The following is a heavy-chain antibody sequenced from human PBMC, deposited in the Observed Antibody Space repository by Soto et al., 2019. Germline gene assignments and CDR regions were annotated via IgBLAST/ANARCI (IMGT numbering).Heavy chain of an antibody. Sequence: QVQLMESGGGVVQPGRSLRLSCAASGFIFSSYAMHWVRQSPGKGLEWVAVISYDGTNKYYADSVKGRFTISRDNSKNTLYLQMNTLRIEDTAVYHCAKWSGSGSFYNTPFASWGQGPLVSVSS. V-gene: IGHV3-30*18. CDR3: AKWSGSGSFYNTPFAS. CDR2: ISYDGTNK. J-gene: IGHJ4*02. D-gene: IGHD3-10*01. CDR1: GFIFSSYA.